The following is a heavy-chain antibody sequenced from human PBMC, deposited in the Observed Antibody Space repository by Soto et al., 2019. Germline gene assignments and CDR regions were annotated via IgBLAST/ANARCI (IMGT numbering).Heavy chain of an antibody. CDR2: INPSGGYT. J-gene: IGHJ4*02. CDR3: VRDRSMAATDY. V-gene: IGHV1-46*03. Sequence: QVQLVQSGAEVKKPGASMKVSCKASGYTFSNYFMHWVRQAPGQGLEWMGMINPSGGYTSYAQKVQSRVTMTRDMSTCTVYLELSSLRSEDTAVYYCVRDRSMAATDYWGQGTLVTVSP. D-gene: IGHD6-25*01. CDR1: GYTFSNYF.